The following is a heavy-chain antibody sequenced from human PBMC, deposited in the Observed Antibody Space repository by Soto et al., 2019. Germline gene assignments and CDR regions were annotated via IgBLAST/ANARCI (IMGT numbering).Heavy chain of an antibody. D-gene: IGHD6-13*01. J-gene: IGHJ4*02. Sequence: SETLSLTCSVSGGSISGHYWSWIRLPAGRRLQWVGRIYSSGTTNYNPSLKSRVRMSVDTDRNSFSLRLDSVTAADTAVYYCARNFAIAATGTAFDSWGRGFMVTVSS. CDR3: ARNFAIAATGTAFDS. CDR2: IYSSGTT. V-gene: IGHV4-4*07. CDR1: GGSISGHY.